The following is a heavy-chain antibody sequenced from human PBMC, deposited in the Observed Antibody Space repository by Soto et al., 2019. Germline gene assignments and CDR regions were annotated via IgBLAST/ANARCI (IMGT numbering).Heavy chain of an antibody. CDR1: GGSISSYY. D-gene: IGHD3-22*01. J-gene: IGHJ3*02. CDR2: IYTSGST. V-gene: IGHV4-4*07. CDR3: AREGTTGTTPDYYYDSSGYYYSDAFDI. Sequence: SETLSLTCTVSGGSISSYYWSWIRQPAGKGLEWIGRIYTSGSTNYNPSLKSRVTMSVDTSKNQFSLKLSSVTAADTAVYYCAREGTTGTTPDYYYDSSGYYYSDAFDIWGQGTMVTV.